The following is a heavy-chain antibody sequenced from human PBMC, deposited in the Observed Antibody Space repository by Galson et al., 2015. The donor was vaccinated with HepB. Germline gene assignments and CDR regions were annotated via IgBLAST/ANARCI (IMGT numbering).Heavy chain of an antibody. CDR1: GGSISSSNW. CDR3: AREGPIVVVPAAIRWGGPGGMDV. V-gene: IGHV4-4*02. Sequence: SETLSLTCAVSGGSISSSNWWSWVRQPPGKGLEWIGEIYHSGSTNYNPSLKSRVTISVDKSKNQFSLKLSSVTAADTAVYYCAREGPIVVVPAAIRWGGPGGMDVWGQGTTVTVSS. J-gene: IGHJ6*02. D-gene: IGHD2-2*02. CDR2: IYHSGST.